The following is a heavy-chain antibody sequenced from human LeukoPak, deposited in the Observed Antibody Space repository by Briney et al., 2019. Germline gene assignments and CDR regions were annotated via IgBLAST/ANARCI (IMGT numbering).Heavy chain of an antibody. V-gene: IGHV1-69*06. CDR3: ATVRYSSSSRYYYYYYMDV. J-gene: IGHJ6*03. D-gene: IGHD6-6*01. CDR1: GGTFSSYA. Sequence: ASVKVSCKASGGTFSSYAISWVRQAPGQGLEWMGGIIPIFGTANYAQKFQGRVTMTEDTSTDTAYMELSSLRSEDTAVYYCATVRYSSSSRYYYYYYMDVWGKGTTVTVSS. CDR2: IIPIFGTA.